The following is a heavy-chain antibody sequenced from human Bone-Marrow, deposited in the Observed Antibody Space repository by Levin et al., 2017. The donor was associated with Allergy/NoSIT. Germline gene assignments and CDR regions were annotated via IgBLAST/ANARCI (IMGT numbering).Heavy chain of an antibody. CDR1: GFAFSSFA. CDR2: ISATADTT. Sequence: GESLKISCAASGFAFSSFALTWVRQAPGQGLEWVSFISATADTTYYADSVKGRFTISRDDSETMLYLQMNSLRAEDTATYYCVKLSYYESGSFDYWGQGTPVTVSS. CDR3: VKLSYYESGSFDY. J-gene: IGHJ4*02. V-gene: IGHV3-23*01. D-gene: IGHD3-10*01.